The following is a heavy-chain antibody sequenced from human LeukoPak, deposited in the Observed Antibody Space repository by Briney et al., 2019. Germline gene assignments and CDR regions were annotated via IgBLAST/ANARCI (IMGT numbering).Heavy chain of an antibody. V-gene: IGHV3-66*01. CDR1: GFTVSSNY. CDR3: ARESGGLRLDY. J-gene: IGHJ4*02. CDR2: IYSGGST. Sequence: GGSLRLSCAASGFTVSSNYMSWVRQAPGKGLEWVSVIYSGGSTYYADSVKGRFTISRDNSKNTLYLQMNSLRAEDTAVYYCARESGGLRLDYWGQGTLVTVSS. D-gene: IGHD3-10*01.